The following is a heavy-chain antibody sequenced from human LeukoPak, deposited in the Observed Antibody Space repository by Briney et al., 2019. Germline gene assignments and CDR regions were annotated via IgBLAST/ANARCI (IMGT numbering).Heavy chain of an antibody. D-gene: IGHD2-8*02. CDR3: ARRWSTAGGHFDY. CDR1: GYSISSGYY. V-gene: IGHV4-38-2*02. CDR2: IYHSGST. Sequence: SETLSLTCTVSGYSISSGYYWGWIRQPPGKGLEWIGSIYHSGSTYYNPSLKSRVTISVDTSKNQFSLKLSSVTAADTAVYFCARRWSTAGGHFDYWGQGILVTVSS. J-gene: IGHJ4*02.